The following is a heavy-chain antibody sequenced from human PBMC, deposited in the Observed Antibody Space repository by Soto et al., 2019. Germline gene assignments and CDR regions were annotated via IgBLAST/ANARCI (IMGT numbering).Heavy chain of an antibody. CDR2: IYADGAT. D-gene: IGHD3-16*01. J-gene: IGHJ4*02. CDR3: ARDDSFLGAPFHY. V-gene: IGHV3-53*02. Sequence: EVELVETGGGWIQPGGSLRLSCAASGFTVSSRSMSWVRQAPGKGLEWVSLIYADGATYYGDSVKGRFTISRDTSKNTLSLQMTSLRADDTAVYYCARDDSFLGAPFHYWGQGTLVTVSS. CDR1: GFTVSSRS.